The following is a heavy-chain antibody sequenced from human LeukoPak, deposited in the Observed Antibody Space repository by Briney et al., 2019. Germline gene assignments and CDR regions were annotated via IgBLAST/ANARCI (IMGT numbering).Heavy chain of an antibody. CDR1: GGTFGSYA. D-gene: IGHD3-9*01. J-gene: IGHJ4*02. CDR3: ARDRTIDDILTLDY. Sequence: SVKVSCKASGGTFGSYAISWVRQAPGQGLEWMGGIIPIFGTANYAQKFQGRVTITADKSTSTAYMELSSLRSEDTAVYYCARDRTIDDILTLDYWGQGTLVTSPQ. V-gene: IGHV1-69*06. CDR2: IIPIFGTA.